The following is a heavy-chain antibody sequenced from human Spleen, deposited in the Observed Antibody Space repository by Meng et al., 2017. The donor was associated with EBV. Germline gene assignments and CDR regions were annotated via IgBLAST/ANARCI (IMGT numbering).Heavy chain of an antibody. CDR1: NYTFSSYG. V-gene: IGHV1-2*06. D-gene: IGHD3-22*01. CDR3: ARAYDSSGYYSYH. J-gene: IGHJ4*02. Sequence: VQLVQSGGEVKKPGASGQVSCKASNYTFSSYGICWVRQAPGQGLEWMGRINPNSGDTNYAQKFQGRVTMTRDTSITTAYMELSRLRSDDTAVYYCARAYDSSGYYSYHWGQGTLVTVSS. CDR2: INPNSGDT.